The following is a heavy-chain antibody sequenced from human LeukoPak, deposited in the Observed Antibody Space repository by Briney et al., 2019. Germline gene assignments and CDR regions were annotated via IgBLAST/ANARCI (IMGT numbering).Heavy chain of an antibody. Sequence: SETLSLTCTVSGGSISSSSYYWGWIRQPPGKGLEWIGSIYYSGSTYYNPSLKSRVTISVDTSKNQFSLKLSSVTAADTAVYYCARLEDEYYFDYWGQGALVTVSS. CDR2: IYYSGST. V-gene: IGHV4-39*01. CDR1: GGSISSSSYY. CDR3: ARLEDEYYFDY. D-gene: IGHD5-24*01. J-gene: IGHJ4*02.